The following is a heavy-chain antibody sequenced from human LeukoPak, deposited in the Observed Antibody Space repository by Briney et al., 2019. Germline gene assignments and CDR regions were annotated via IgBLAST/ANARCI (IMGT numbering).Heavy chain of an antibody. D-gene: IGHD1-7*01. CDR1: GGSISSYY. J-gene: IGHJ6*03. CDR3: ARTALTGTTPFDYYYYYMDV. V-gene: IGHV4-59*01. CDR2: IYYSGST. Sequence: SETLSLTCTVSGGSISSYYWSWIRQPPGKGLEWIGYIYYSGSTNYNPFLKSRVTISVDTSKNQFSLKLSSVTAADTAVYYCARTALTGTTPFDYYYYYMDVWGKGTTVTVSS.